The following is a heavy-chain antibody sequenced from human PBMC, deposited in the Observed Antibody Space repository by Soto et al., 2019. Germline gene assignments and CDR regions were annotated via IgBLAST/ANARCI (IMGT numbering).Heavy chain of an antibody. CDR1: GYTFTGHY. J-gene: IGHJ4*02. CDR2: IGPESGAT. CDR3: GRGRSGQIVVFY. V-gene: IGHV1-2*02. D-gene: IGHD1-26*01. Sequence: ASVKVSCKXSGYTFTGHYIHWVRQAPEQGPEWMGEIGPESGATRYAQKFQGRVTMTRDTSITTVYMELKNLSPDDTAVYYCGRGRSGQIVVFYWGQGTPVTVSS.